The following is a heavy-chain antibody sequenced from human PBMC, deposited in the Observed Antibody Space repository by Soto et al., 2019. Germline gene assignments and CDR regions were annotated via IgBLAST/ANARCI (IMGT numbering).Heavy chain of an antibody. CDR1: GGSVSSGSYY. CDR2: IYYSGGT. J-gene: IGHJ6*02. V-gene: IGHV4-61*01. Sequence: QVQLQESGPGLVKPSETLSLTCTVSGGSVSSGSYYWSWIRQPPGKGLEWIGYIYYSGGTNYNPSLKSRVTISVDTSKTQSSLKLSSVTAADTAVYYCARGIEGWYQGRYYYGMDVWGQGTTVTVSS. D-gene: IGHD6-19*01. CDR3: ARGIEGWYQGRYYYGMDV.